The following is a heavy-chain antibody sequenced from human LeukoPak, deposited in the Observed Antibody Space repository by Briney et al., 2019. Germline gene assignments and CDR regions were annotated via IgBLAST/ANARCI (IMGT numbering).Heavy chain of an antibody. CDR3: VKEVWRQELLITYFDP. V-gene: IGHV3-64D*06. D-gene: IGHD4-11*01. CDR2: IGTNAIST. Sequence: GGSLRLSCSASGFTFSSYVMHCVRQAPGKGLEYVSAIGTNAISTYYADSVKGRFNISRDNSKTTVYLQMSSLRVEDTAIYYCVKEVWRQELLITYFDPWGQRTLVSVSS. J-gene: IGHJ4*02. CDR1: GFTFSSYV.